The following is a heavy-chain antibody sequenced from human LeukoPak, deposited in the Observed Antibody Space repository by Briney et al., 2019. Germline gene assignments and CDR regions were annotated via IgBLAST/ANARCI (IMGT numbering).Heavy chain of an antibody. CDR2: IIPISGTA. V-gene: IGHV1-69*13. D-gene: IGHD2-2*01. CDR1: GGTFSSYA. J-gene: IGHJ6*03. Sequence: ASVKVSCKASGGTFSSYAISWVRQAPGQGLEWMGGIIPISGTANYAQKFQGRVTITADESTSTAYMELSSLRSEDTAVYYCARIHCSSTSCFGGLYYYYMDVWGKGTTVTVSS. CDR3: ARIHCSSTSCFGGLYYYYMDV.